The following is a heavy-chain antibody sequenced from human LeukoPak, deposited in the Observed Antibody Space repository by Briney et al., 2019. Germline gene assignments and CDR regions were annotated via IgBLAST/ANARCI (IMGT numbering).Heavy chain of an antibody. J-gene: IGHJ4*02. V-gene: IGHV1-69*05. CDR1: GGTFSSYA. Sequence: SVKVSCKASGGTFSSYAISWVRQAPGQGLEWMGRIIPIFGTANYAQKFQGRVTITTDESTSTDYMELSILRSEAAAVYYCAREVDVGPYCGGDCYSGYWGQGTLVTVSS. CDR2: IIPIFGTA. CDR3: AREVDVGPYCGGDCYSGY. D-gene: IGHD2-21*02.